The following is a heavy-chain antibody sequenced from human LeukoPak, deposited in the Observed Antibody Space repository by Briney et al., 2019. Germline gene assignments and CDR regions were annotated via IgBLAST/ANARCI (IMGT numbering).Heavy chain of an antibody. CDR2: IYYSGST. V-gene: IGHV4-39*01. J-gene: IGHJ3*02. CDR3: ARLPLSIVGAHGFDI. D-gene: IGHD1-26*01. CDR1: GGSISSSGYY. Sequence: SETLSLTCTVSGGSISSSGYYWGWIRQPPGKGLEWIGSIYYSGSTYYNPPLMSRVAMSVDTSKNQFSLELSSVTAADTAVYYCARLPLSIVGAHGFDIWGQGKMVTVSS.